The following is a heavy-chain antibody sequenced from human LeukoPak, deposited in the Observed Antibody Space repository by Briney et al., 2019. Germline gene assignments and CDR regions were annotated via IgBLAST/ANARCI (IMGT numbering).Heavy chain of an antibody. CDR1: GYSISSGFY. CDR3: ARELRYCSSGSCYPGDY. CDR2: VYHSGTT. Sequence: SETLSLTCTVSGYSISSGFYWGWVRQPPGKGLEWIGSVYHSGTTYSNPSLKSRVTISVDTSKNQFSLKLSSVTAADTAVYYCARELRYCSSGSCYPGDYWGQGTLVTVSS. J-gene: IGHJ4*02. D-gene: IGHD2-2*01. V-gene: IGHV4-38-2*02.